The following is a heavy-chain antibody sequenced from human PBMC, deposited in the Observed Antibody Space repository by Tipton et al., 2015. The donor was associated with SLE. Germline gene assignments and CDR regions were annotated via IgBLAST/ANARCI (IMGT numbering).Heavy chain of an antibody. J-gene: IGHJ4*02. CDR1: GFTSSSYG. Sequence: SLRLSCAASGFTSSSYGMHWVRQAPGKGLEWVAVIWYDGSNKYYADSVKGRFTISRDNSKNTLYLQMNSLRAEDTAVYYCAKDRRSWYYFDYWGQGTLVTVSS. D-gene: IGHD6-13*01. CDR2: IWYDGSNK. V-gene: IGHV3-33*06. CDR3: AKDRRSWYYFDY.